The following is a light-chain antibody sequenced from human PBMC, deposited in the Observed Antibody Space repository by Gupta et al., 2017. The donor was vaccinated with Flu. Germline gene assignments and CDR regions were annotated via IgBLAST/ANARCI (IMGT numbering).Light chain of an antibody. CDR2: QDT. J-gene: IGLJ2*01. V-gene: IGLV3-1*01. Sequence: SPGQTASITGSGHKLGDKFASWYQQAPGQSPVLVIYQDTKRPSGIPDRFSGSNSGDTATLTISGTQAMDEADYYCQTWDSSTVVFGGGTKLTVL. CDR3: QTWDSSTVV. CDR1: KLGDKF.